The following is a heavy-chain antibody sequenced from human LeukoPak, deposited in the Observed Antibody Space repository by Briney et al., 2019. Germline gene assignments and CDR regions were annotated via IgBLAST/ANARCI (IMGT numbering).Heavy chain of an antibody. CDR2: INSDGSST. CDR1: GFTFSSYW. V-gene: IGHV3-74*01. Sequence: GGSLRLSCAASGFTFSSYWMHWVRQAPGKGLVWVSRINSDGSSTSYADSVKGRFTISRDNAKNTLYLQMNSPRAEDTAVYYCARVLAYDSSGYYFDYWGQGTLVTVSS. CDR3: ARVLAYDSSGYYFDY. J-gene: IGHJ4*02. D-gene: IGHD3-22*01.